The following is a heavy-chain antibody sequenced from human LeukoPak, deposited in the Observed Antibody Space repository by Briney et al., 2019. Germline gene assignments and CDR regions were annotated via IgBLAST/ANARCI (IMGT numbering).Heavy chain of an antibody. CDR3: ARLDRSGYEMGGTWFDP. CDR2: IYYTGST. J-gene: IGHJ5*02. V-gene: IGHV4-59*08. CDR1: GASIRSSY. D-gene: IGHD3-22*01. Sequence: PSETLSLTCTVSGASIRSSYWSWLRQPPEKGLEWIGYIYYTGSTNSNPSLKSRVTVSLDTSKNQFSLKLSSMTAADTAVYYCARLDRSGYEMGGTWFDPWGQGTLVTVSS.